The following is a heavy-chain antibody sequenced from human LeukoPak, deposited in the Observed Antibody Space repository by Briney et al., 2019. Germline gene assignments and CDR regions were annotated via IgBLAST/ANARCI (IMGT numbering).Heavy chain of an antibody. CDR1: GFTVSSNY. CDR2: IYSGGST. CDR3: VTEVIIAVTGNDY. Sequence: GGSLRLSCAASGFTVSSNYMSWVRQAPGKGLEWVSVIYSGGSTYYADSVKGRFTISRDNSKNTLYLQMNSLRAEDTAVYYCVTEVIIAVTGNDYWGQGSLVTVSS. D-gene: IGHD6-19*01. J-gene: IGHJ4*02. V-gene: IGHV3-53*01.